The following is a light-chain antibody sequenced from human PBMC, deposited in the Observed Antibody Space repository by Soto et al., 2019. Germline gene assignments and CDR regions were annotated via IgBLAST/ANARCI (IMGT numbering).Light chain of an antibody. J-gene: IGKJ4*01. V-gene: IGKV3-15*01. CDR2: GAS. CDR1: QSVSSN. Sequence: EIVMTQSPATLSVSPGERATLSCRASQSVSSNLAWYQQKPGQAPRLLIYGASTRATGIPASFSGSGSGTEFTLTISSLQSEDFAVYYCQQYNNWPPLTFGGGTKV. CDR3: QQYNNWPPLT.